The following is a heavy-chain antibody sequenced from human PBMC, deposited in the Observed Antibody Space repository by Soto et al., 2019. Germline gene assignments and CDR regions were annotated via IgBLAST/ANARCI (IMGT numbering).Heavy chain of an antibody. V-gene: IGHV1-8*02. CDR1: GYTFTGYY. CDR2: MNPNSGNT. CDR3: ARVNTEFYDFWSGIDY. Sequence: ASVKVSCTASGYTFTGYYMHWVRQAPGQGLEWMGWMNPNSGNTGYAQKFQGRVTMTRNTSISTAYMELSSLRSEDTAVYYCARVNTEFYDFWSGIDYWGQGTLVTVSS. J-gene: IGHJ4*02. D-gene: IGHD3-3*01.